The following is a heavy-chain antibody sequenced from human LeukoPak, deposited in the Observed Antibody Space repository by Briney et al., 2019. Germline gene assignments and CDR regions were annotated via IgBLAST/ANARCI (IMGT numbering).Heavy chain of an antibody. CDR2: IIPIFGTP. CDR1: GGTFNTSA. Sequence: SVEVSCKASGGTFNTSALSWVRQAPGQGLECMGGIIPIFGTPNYAQKLQGRVTMTTGTSTSTAYMELRSLRSDDTAVYYCARVAEYYDILTGYSTPYYFDYWGQGTLVTVSS. D-gene: IGHD3-9*01. CDR3: ARVAEYYDILTGYSTPYYFDY. V-gene: IGHV1-69*05. J-gene: IGHJ4*02.